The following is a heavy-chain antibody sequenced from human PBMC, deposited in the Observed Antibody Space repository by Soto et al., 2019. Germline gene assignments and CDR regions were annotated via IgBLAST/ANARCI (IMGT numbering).Heavy chain of an antibody. Sequence: GGSLRLSCAASGFTFSSYGMHWVHQAPGKGLEWVAVISYDGSNKYYADSVKGRFTISRDNSKNTLYLQMNSLRAEDTAVYYCAKDSGGSSSWPKPVFPYYWGQGTLVTVSS. V-gene: IGHV3-30*18. CDR3: AKDSGGSSSWPKPVFPYY. CDR1: GFTFSSYG. J-gene: IGHJ4*02. D-gene: IGHD6-13*01. CDR2: ISYDGSNK.